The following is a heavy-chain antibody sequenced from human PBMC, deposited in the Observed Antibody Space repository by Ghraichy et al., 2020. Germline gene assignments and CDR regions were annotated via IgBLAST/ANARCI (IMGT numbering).Heavy chain of an antibody. J-gene: IGHJ6*02. CDR3: ARDRIAVAGGLSGMDV. Sequence: SETLSLTFTVSGGSISSSSYYWGWIRQPPGKGLEWIGSIYYSGSTYYNPSLKSRVTISVDTSKNQFSLKLSSVTAADTAVYYCARDRIAVAGGLSGMDVWGQGTTVTISS. V-gene: IGHV4-39*02. CDR1: GGSISSSSYY. CDR2: IYYSGST. D-gene: IGHD6-19*01.